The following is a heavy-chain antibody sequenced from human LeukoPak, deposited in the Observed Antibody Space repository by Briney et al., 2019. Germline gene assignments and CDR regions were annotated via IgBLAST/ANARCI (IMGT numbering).Heavy chain of an antibody. V-gene: IGHV1-8*01. CDR1: GYTFTSYD. Sequence: ASVKVSCKASGYTFTSYDINWVRQATGQGLEWKGWMNPNSGNTGYAQKFQGRVTMTRNTSISTAYMELSSLRSEDTAVYYCARGISYYDSSGYVYYFDYWGQGTLVTVPS. J-gene: IGHJ4*02. CDR2: MNPNSGNT. CDR3: ARGISYYDSSGYVYYFDY. D-gene: IGHD3-22*01.